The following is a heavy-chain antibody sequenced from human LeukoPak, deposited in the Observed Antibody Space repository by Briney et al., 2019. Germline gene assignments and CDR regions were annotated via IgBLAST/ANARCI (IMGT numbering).Heavy chain of an antibody. D-gene: IGHD3-22*01. CDR2: IKQDGSEK. CDR1: GLTFSSYW. CDR3: ARDTYYYDSSGYYPSLLDY. J-gene: IGHJ4*02. V-gene: IGHV3-7*01. Sequence: PGGSLRLYCAAPGLTFSSYWMSWVRQAPGEGLEWVANIKQDGSEKYYVDSVKGRFTISRDNAKNSLYLQMNSLRAEDTAVYYCARDTYYYDSSGYYPSLLDYWGQGTLVTVSS.